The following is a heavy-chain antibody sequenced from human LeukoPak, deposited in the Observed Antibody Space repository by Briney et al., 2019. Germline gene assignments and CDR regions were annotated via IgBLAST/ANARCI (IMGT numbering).Heavy chain of an antibody. CDR2: INTDGSST. CDR3: ARDFYYDSSGYPGDY. CDR1: GFTFSSYW. V-gene: IGHV3-74*01. D-gene: IGHD3-22*01. J-gene: IGHJ4*02. Sequence: GGSLRLSCAASGFTFSSYWMHWVRQAPGKGLVWVSRINTDGSSTSYADSVKGRFTISRDNAKNTLYLQMNSLRAEDTAVYYCARDFYYDSSGYPGDYWGQGTLVTVSS.